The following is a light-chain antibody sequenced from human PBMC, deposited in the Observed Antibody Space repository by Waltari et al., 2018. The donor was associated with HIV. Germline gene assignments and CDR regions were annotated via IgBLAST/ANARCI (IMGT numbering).Light chain of an antibody. J-gene: IGLJ2*01. V-gene: IGLV1-47*01. CDR2: RNN. CDR1: SSNIGNNY. CDR3: ATWDDRLSSRV. Sequence: QSVLTQPPSASGTPGQRVTISCSGSSSNIGNNYVYWYQQIPGTAPKLLIFRNNQRPSGVPDRFSGSNSGTSASLAISGLRSDDEADYHCATWDDRLSSRVFGGGTKLTVL.